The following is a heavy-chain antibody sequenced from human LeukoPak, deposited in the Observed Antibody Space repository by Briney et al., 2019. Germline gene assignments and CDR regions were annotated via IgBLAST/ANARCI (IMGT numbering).Heavy chain of an antibody. V-gene: IGHV4-34*01. Sequence: SETLSLTCAVYGGSFSGYYWSWIRQPPGKGLEWIGEINHSGSTNYNPSLKSRVTISVDTSKNQFSLKLSSVTAADTAVYYCARESRRFWSGSLLYYGMDVWGQGTTVTVSS. CDR1: GGSFSGYY. CDR3: ARESRRFWSGSLLYYGMDV. J-gene: IGHJ6*02. D-gene: IGHD3-3*01. CDR2: INHSGST.